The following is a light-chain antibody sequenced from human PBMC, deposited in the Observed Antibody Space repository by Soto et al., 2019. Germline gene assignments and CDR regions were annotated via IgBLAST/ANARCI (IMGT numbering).Light chain of an antibody. CDR2: EGS. V-gene: IGLV2-23*01. CDR1: NSDVGSCNL. CDR3: CSYAGSSTVV. Sequence: HSVLTQPASVSWAPGESLTISPPGNNSDVGSCNLVSWFQQHPGKAPKLMIYEGSKRPSGVSNRFSGSESGNTASLTISGLQAEDEADYYCCSYAGSSTVVFGGGNKVTVL. J-gene: IGLJ2*01.